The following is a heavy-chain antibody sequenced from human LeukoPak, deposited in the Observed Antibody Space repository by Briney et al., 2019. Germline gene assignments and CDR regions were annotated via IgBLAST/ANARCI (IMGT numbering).Heavy chain of an antibody. CDR2: IYYTGST. Sequence: SETLSLTCTVSGGSISSYYWSWIRQPPGKGLEWIGYIYYTGSTNYNPSLKSRVTISVGRSKTQFSLKLSSVTAADTAVYYCARDNEYCTGGRCYYWFDPWGQGTLVTVSS. CDR3: ARDNEYCTGGRCYYWFDP. J-gene: IGHJ5*02. V-gene: IGHV4-59*01. CDR1: GGSISSYY. D-gene: IGHD2-8*02.